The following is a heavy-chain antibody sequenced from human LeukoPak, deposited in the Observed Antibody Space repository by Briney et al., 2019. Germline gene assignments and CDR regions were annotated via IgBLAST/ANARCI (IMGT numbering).Heavy chain of an antibody. CDR2: INHSGST. V-gene: IGHV4-34*01. CDR3: ARAYDFWSGYYGY. D-gene: IGHD3-3*01. J-gene: IGHJ4*02. CDR1: GGSFGGYY. Sequence: PSETLSLTCAVYGGSFGGYYWSWIRPPPGKGLEWIGEINHSGSTNYNPSLKSRVTISVDTSKNQFSLKLSSVTAADPAVYYCARAYDFWSGYYGYWGQGTLVTVSS.